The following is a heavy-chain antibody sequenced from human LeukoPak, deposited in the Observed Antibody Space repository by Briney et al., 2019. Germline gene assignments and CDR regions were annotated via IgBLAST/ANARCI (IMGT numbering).Heavy chain of an antibody. Sequence: ASVKVSCKASGYTFTSYYIHWVRQAPGQGLEWMGIINPSGGSTSYAQKFQGRVTMTRDTSTSTVYMELSSLRSEDTAVYYCARDLTSSSWYFGCFDIWGQGTMVTVSS. J-gene: IGHJ3*02. V-gene: IGHV1-46*01. D-gene: IGHD6-13*01. CDR2: INPSGGST. CDR3: ARDLTSSSWYFGCFDI. CDR1: GYTFTSYY.